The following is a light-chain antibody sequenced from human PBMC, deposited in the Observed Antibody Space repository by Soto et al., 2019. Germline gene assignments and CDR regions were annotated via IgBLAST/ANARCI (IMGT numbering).Light chain of an antibody. CDR3: QQYGTSPLT. CDR2: DVS. Sequence: EVVLTQSPGTLSMSPGDIATLSCRASQSVPGSDVAWYQQKPGQAPRLLIYDVSSRATGTPERFSGSGSGTDFTLNIGRLEPEDFAVYYCQQYGTSPLTFGGGTKVDIK. CDR1: QSVPGSD. V-gene: IGKV3-20*01. J-gene: IGKJ4*01.